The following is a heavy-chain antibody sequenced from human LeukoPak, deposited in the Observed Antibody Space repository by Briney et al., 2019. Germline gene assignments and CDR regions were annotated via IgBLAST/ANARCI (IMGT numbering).Heavy chain of an antibody. Sequence: GGSLRLSCVASGFPFSSYWMTWVRQAPGKGLEWVANIKQDGSKKSYVDSVKGRFTISRDNAKNSLYLQTNSLRAEDTAIYYCTRVGYIDEGIDYWGQGTLVTVSS. V-gene: IGHV3-7*04. CDR3: TRVGYIDEGIDY. D-gene: IGHD5-24*01. J-gene: IGHJ4*02. CDR2: IKQDGSKK. CDR1: GFPFSSYW.